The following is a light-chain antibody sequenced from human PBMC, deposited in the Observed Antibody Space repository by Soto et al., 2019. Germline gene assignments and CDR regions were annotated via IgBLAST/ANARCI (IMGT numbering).Light chain of an antibody. V-gene: IGLV2-11*01. CDR3: CSYAGSYKV. CDR1: SSDVGGYNY. Sequence: QSALTQPRSVSGSPGQSVTISCTGTSSDVGGYNYVSWYQQHPGKAPKLMIYDVSKRPSGVPDRFSGSKSGNTASLTISGLKAEDEADYCCCSYAGSYKVFGTGTKLTVL. J-gene: IGLJ1*01. CDR2: DVS.